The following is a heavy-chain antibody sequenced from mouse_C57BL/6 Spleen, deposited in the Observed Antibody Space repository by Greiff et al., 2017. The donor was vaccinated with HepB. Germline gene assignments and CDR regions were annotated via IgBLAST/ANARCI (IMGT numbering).Heavy chain of an antibody. D-gene: IGHD1-1*01. J-gene: IGHJ4*01. V-gene: IGHV5-12*01. CDR1: GFTFSDYY. CDR3: ARGELVATKAAMDY. Sequence: EVKLQESGGGLVQPGGSLKLSCAASGFTFSDYYMYWVRQTPEKRLEWVAYISNGGGSTYYPDTVKGRFTISRDNAKNTLYLQMSRLKSEDTAMYYCARGELVATKAAMDYWGQGTSVTVSS. CDR2: ISNGGGST.